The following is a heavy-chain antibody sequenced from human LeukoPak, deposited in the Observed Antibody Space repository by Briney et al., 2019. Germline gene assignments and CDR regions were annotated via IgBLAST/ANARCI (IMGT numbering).Heavy chain of an antibody. CDR3: ARADWDTAMIDY. D-gene: IGHD5-18*01. CDR1: GFTFSSYW. CDR2: INSDGSST. J-gene: IGHJ4*02. V-gene: IGHV3-74*01. Sequence: GGSLRLSCAASGFTFSSYWMHWVRQAPGKRLVWVSRINSDGSSTSYADSVKGRFTISRDNAKNTLYLQMNSLRAEDTAVYYCARADWDTAMIDYWGQGTLVTVSS.